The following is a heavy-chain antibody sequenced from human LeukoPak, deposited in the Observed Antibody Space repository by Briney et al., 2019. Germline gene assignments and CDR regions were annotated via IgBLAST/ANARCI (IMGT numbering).Heavy chain of an antibody. J-gene: IGHJ5*02. V-gene: IGHV1-69*13. CDR3: ARGGVRTIFGVVIYNWFDP. D-gene: IGHD3-3*01. CDR1: GGTFSSYA. CDR2: IIPIFGTA. Sequence: SVKVSCKASGGTFSSYAISWVRQAPGQGLEWMGGIIPIFGTANYAQKFQGRVTITADESTSTAYMELSSLRSEDTAVYYCARGGVRTIFGVVIYNWFDPWGQGTPVTVSS.